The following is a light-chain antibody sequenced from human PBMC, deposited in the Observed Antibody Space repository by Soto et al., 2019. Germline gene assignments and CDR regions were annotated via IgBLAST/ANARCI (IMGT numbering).Light chain of an antibody. CDR2: EVT. Sequence: QSVLTQPACVSVSPGQSITISCTGTSSDVGGYNYVCWYKQHPGKAPQLMIYEVTNRPSGVSDRFSGSKFGNTASLTISGLQAEDEADYYCSSYTSSSTLYVFGTGTKVTVL. CDR3: SSYTSSSTLYV. V-gene: IGLV2-14*01. J-gene: IGLJ1*01. CDR1: SSDVGGYNY.